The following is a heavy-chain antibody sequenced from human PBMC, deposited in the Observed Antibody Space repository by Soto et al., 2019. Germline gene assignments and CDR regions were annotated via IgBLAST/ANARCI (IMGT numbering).Heavy chain of an antibody. D-gene: IGHD1-1*01. Sequence: QVKLVQSGAEVKKPGSSVKVSCKDAGGTFSSYTISWVRQAPGQGLEWMGRIIPILGIANYAQKFQGRVTITADKSTRTAYIELSSRRSEDTAVYYCARAGRAIATSEFFDYYFMDVCGKGTTVTVSS. J-gene: IGHJ6*03. V-gene: IGHV1-69*02. CDR3: ARAGRAIATSEFFDYYFMDV. CDR2: IIPILGIA. CDR1: GGTFSSYT.